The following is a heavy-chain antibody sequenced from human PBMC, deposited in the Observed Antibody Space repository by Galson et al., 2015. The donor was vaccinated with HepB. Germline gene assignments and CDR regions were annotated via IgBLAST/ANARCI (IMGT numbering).Heavy chain of an antibody. CDR3: AREGHCSSTSCHHDY. V-gene: IGHV1-2*02. J-gene: IGHJ4*02. CDR1: GYTFTDYY. Sequence: SVKASCKASGYTFTDYYIHWVRQAPGQGLEWMGWVSPNSGGTNYPQKFQGRVTMTRDTSISTAYMEVTRLTSDDTAVYFCAREGHCSSTSCHHDYWGQGTLVTVSS. CDR2: VSPNSGGT. D-gene: IGHD2-2*01.